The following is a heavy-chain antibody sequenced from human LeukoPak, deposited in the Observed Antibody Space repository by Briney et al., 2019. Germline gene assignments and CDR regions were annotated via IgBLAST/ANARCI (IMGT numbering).Heavy chain of an antibody. CDR2: IYYTGST. V-gene: IGHV4-59*01. CDR3: ARGGTYNDILSFDP. J-gene: IGHJ5*02. Sequence: SETLSLTCTVSGGSISYYYWTWIRQSPGKGLEWIGQIYYTGSTYYKPSLKRRVTISVDTSRNQFSLNLTSVTAADTAVYYCARGGTYNDILSFDPWGQGTLVTVSS. CDR1: GGSISYYY. D-gene: IGHD3-9*01.